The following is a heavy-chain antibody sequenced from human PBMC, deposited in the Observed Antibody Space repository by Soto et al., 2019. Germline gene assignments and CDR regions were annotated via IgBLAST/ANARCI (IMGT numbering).Heavy chain of an antibody. CDR1: GYTFTSYY. V-gene: IGHV1-46*01. D-gene: IGHD3-22*01. Sequence: VASVKVSCKASGYTFTSYYMHWVRQAPGQGLEWMGIINPSGGSTSYAQKFQGRVTMTRDTSTSTVYMELSSLRSEDTAVYYCATRDYYDSSGYKGPLGYWGQGTLVTVSS. J-gene: IGHJ4*02. CDR2: INPSGGST. CDR3: ATRDYYDSSGYKGPLGY.